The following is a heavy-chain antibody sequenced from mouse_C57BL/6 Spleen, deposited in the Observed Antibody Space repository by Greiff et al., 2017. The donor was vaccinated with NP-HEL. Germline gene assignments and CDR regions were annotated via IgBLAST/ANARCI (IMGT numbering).Heavy chain of an antibody. V-gene: IGHV1-82*01. CDR1: GYAFSSSW. D-gene: IGHD1-1*01. CDR3: ARRFTTVVADAMDC. Sequence: QVQLQQSGPELVKPGASVKISCKASGYAFSSSWMNWVKQRPGKGLEWIGRIYPGDGDTNYNGKFKGKATLTADKSSSTAYMQLSSLTAEDSAVYFCARRFTTVVADAMDCWGQGTSVTVAS. J-gene: IGHJ4*01. CDR2: IYPGDGDT.